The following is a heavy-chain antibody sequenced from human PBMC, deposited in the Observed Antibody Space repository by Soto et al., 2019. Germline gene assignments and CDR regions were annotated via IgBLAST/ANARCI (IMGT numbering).Heavy chain of an antibody. V-gene: IGHV4-34*01. J-gene: IGHJ4*02. CDR2: INHSGSS. Sequence: SLTLPLTCAVSGGSFSDYIWTWIRQTQGKGLQWIGQINHSGSSIYNPSLKNRVTISTMSNNKFSLELSSVTAADTAVYYCTRGLFSGSSYSGSWYYFDSWGQGTMVTVS. D-gene: IGHD1-26*01. CDR1: GGSFSDYI. CDR3: TRGLFSGSSYSGSWYYFDS.